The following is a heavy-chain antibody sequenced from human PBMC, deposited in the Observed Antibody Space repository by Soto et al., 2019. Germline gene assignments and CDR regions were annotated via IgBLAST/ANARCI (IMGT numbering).Heavy chain of an antibody. CDR3: AGHGYNYGGGYLDY. D-gene: IGHD5-18*01. J-gene: IGHJ4*02. Sequence: EVQLVESGGGLVQPGGSLRLSCAASGVTVSSNYMSWVRQAPGKGLEWVSVIYSGGSTYYADSVKGRFTISRDNSNNTLDLQRNSLRAEDTAVYYCAGHGYNYGGGYLDYWGQGTLVTVSS. V-gene: IGHV3-66*04. CDR1: GVTVSSNY. CDR2: IYSGGST.